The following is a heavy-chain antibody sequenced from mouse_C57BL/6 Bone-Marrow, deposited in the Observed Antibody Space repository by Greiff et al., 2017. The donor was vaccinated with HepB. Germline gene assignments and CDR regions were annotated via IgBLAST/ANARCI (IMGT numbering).Heavy chain of an antibody. CDR3: TTGAYDGSYYFDY. Sequence: VQLKESGAELVRPGASVKLSCTASGFNIKDYYMHWVKQRPEQGLEWIGRIDPEDGDTEYAPKFQGKATMTADTSSNTAYLQLSSLTSEDTAVYYCTTGAYDGSYYFDYWGQGTTPTVSS. V-gene: IGHV14-1*01. CDR1: GFNIKDYY. J-gene: IGHJ2*01. CDR2: IDPEDGDT. D-gene: IGHD1-1*01.